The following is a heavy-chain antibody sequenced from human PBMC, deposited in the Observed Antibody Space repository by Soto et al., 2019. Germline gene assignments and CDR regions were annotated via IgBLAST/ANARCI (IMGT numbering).Heavy chain of an antibody. J-gene: IGHJ1*01. V-gene: IGHV3-48*02. CDR1: GFRFSSYS. CDR2: ISSSGTT. D-gene: IGHD3-10*01. CDR3: ATRPGYYIY. Sequence: EVQVVESGGGLVQPGGSLRLSCAASGFRFSSYSMNWVRQAPGKGLEWISYISSSGTTYYADSVRGRFTISRDNAKNSLYLQMTSLRDEDTAVYYCATRPGYYIYWGQGTLVTVSS.